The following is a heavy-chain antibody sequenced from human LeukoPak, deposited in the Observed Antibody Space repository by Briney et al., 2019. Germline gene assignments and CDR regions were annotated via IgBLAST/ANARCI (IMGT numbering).Heavy chain of an antibody. CDR1: GGSLSGYY. V-gene: IGHV4-34*01. CDR3: ARENCGGDCYSKCYFDY. D-gene: IGHD2-21*02. Sequence: KPSETLSLTCSFYGGSLSGYYWSSIRQSPGKGLEWIGDINESGSTTYNPSLKSRVTISVDRSKNQFSLKLSSVTAADTAVYYCARENCGGDCYSKCYFDYWGQGTLVTVSS. CDR2: INESGST. J-gene: IGHJ4*02.